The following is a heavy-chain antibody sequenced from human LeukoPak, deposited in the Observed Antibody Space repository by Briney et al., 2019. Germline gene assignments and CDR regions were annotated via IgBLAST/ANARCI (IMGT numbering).Heavy chain of an antibody. CDR3: AKDPPNYYGSNGHYYKLNGDC. D-gene: IGHD3-22*01. Sequence: GGSLRLSCAASGFTFSSYAMSWVRQAPGKGLEWVSSITSSGAATYYADSVTGRFTISRDNSDNTLYLQMNSLRAEDTAVYYCAKDPPNYYGSNGHYYKLNGDCWGQGTLVTVSS. V-gene: IGHV3-23*01. J-gene: IGHJ4*02. CDR1: GFTFSSYA. CDR2: ITSSGAAT.